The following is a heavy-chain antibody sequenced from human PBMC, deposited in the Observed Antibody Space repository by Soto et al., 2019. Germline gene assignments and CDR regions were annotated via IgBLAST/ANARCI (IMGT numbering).Heavy chain of an antibody. D-gene: IGHD3-22*01. CDR1: GNTLPTYA. CDR3: ARDGAHYYDSSGPPGYYGMDV. V-gene: IGHV1-3*01. J-gene: IGHJ6*02. CDR2: INAGNGNT. Sequence: ASVTVASRAFGNTLPTYAMHWVRQAPGKRLEWMGWINAGNGNTKYSKTFQGRVTIARDTSASTEYMELSSLRSEDTAVYYCARDGAHYYDSSGPPGYYGMDVWGQGTAVTVSS.